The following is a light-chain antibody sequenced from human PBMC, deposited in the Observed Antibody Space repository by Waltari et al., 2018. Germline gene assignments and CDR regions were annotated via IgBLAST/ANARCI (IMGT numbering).Light chain of an antibody. CDR3: QQYDNLPIT. CDR2: AAS. J-gene: IGKJ3*01. Sequence: DIQMTQSPSSLSASVGDRVTITCRASQSISSYLNWYQQKPGKAPKLLIYAASSLQSGVPSRFSGSGSGTDFTFTISSLQPEDIATYYCQQYDNLPITFGPGTKVDIK. CDR1: QSISSY. V-gene: IGKV1-33*01.